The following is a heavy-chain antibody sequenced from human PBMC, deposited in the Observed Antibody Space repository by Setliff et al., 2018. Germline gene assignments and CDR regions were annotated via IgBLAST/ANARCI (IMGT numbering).Heavy chain of an antibody. V-gene: IGHV3-23*01. CDR2: ISGSGGST. CDR1: GFTFDNYA. Sequence: GGSLRLSCAASGFTFDNYAMSWVRQAPGKGLEWVSAISGSGGSTYYADSVKGRFSISRDNSKSTLYLQMNSLRVEDTALYYCAKDDGSGTYYRKDYYYMDVWGKGTTVTVS. CDR3: AKDDGSGTYYRKDYYYMDV. D-gene: IGHD3-10*01. J-gene: IGHJ6*03.